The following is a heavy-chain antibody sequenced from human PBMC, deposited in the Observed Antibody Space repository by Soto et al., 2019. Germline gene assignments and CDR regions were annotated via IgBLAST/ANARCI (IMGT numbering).Heavy chain of an antibody. CDR3: ARDSDSPLNWFDP. CDR2: ISAYNGNT. D-gene: IGHD2-15*01. CDR1: GYTFTSYG. V-gene: IGHV1-18*01. Sequence: QVPLVQSGAEVKKPGASVKVSCKASGYTFTSYGISWVRQAPGQGLEWMGWISAYNGNTNYAQKLQGRVTMTTDTSTSTDYMELRILRSDDTAVYYCARDSDSPLNWFDPWGQGTLVTVSS. J-gene: IGHJ5*02.